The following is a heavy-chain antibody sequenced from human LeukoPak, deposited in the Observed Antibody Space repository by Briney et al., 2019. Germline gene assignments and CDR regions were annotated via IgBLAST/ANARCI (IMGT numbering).Heavy chain of an antibody. CDR2: IYYSGST. CDR3: ARSSGYRGGWFDP. V-gene: IGHV4-28*01. J-gene: IGHJ5*02. D-gene: IGHD5-12*01. CDR1: GYSISSSNW. Sequence: PSDTLSLTCAVSGYSISSSNWWGWIRQPPGKGLEWIGYIYYSGSTNYNPSLKSRVTISVDTSKNQFSLKLSSVTAADTAVYYCARSSGYRGGWFDPWGQGTLVTVSS.